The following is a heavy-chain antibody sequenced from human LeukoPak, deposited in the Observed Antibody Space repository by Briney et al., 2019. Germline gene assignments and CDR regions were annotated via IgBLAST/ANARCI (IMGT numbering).Heavy chain of an antibody. V-gene: IGHV3-30-3*01. CDR2: ISYDGSNK. J-gene: IGHJ4*02. D-gene: IGHD3-22*01. Sequence: SCKASGYTFTSYGISWVRQAPGKGLEWVAVISYDGSNKYYADSVKGRFTISRDNSKNTLYLQMNSLRAEDTAVYYCAREGSYDSSGSLDYWGQGTLVTVSS. CDR1: GYTFTSYG. CDR3: AREGSYDSSGSLDY.